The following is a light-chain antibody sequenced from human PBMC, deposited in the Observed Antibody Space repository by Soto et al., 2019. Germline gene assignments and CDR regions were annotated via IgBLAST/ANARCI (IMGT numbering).Light chain of an antibody. CDR3: QQYNNSPYT. Sequence: EIVRTQSPATLSVSPRERAALSCRASQSVTSNFAWYQQKPGQAPRLLIYGASTRATGIPARFSGSGSGTEFTLTISSLQSEDFAVYYCQQYNNSPYTFGQGTKLEI. CDR1: QSVTSN. J-gene: IGKJ2*01. V-gene: IGKV3-15*01. CDR2: GAS.